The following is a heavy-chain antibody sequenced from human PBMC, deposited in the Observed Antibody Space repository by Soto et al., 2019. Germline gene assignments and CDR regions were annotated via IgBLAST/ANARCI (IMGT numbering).Heavy chain of an antibody. CDR1: GFTFSIYG. V-gene: IGHV3-23*01. CDR3: AKHIGTLMGTSDY. Sequence: EVQLLESGGGLVQPGGSLRVSCAASGFTFSIYGMSWVRQAPGKGLEWVSVISGRGSDKYYADSVKGRFTVSRDNSKKTLYLQMNSLRAEDKAVYFCAKHIGTLMGTSDYWGQGTLVTVSS. J-gene: IGHJ4*02. D-gene: IGHD5-12*01. CDR2: ISGRGSDK.